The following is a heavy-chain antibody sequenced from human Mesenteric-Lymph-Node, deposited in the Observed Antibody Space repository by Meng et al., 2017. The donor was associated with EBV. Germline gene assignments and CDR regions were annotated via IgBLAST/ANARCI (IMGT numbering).Heavy chain of an antibody. CDR1: GFTVGNNY. CDR2: IYSGGST. J-gene: IGHJ4*02. Sequence: VQLVGSGGGVVQRARSMRLSCAASGFTVGNNYMSWVRQAPGKGLEWVSFIYSGGSTYYADSVKGRFTISRDNSKNTLYLQMNSLRAEDTAVYYCARGMGATEIRYWGQGTLVTVSS. CDR3: ARGMGATEIRY. V-gene: IGHV3-66*01. D-gene: IGHD1-26*01.